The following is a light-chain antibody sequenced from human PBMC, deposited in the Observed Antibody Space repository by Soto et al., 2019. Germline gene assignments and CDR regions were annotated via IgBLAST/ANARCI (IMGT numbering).Light chain of an antibody. CDR1: QGVSSW. J-gene: IGKJ4*01. Sequence: DIQMTQSPSSVSASVGDSITITCRASQGVSSWVAWYQQKPGKAPKLLMSAANRLQSGVPSRFGGAESGTDFTLTISSLQPEDFATYYCQQAHSFPLTFGGGTKVDIK. CDR3: QQAHSFPLT. V-gene: IGKV1-12*01. CDR2: AAN.